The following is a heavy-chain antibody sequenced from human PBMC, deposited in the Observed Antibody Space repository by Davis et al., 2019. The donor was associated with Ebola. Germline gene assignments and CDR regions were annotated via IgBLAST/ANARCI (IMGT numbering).Heavy chain of an antibody. J-gene: IGHJ5*02. CDR2: INHSGRT. D-gene: IGHD3-16*01. V-gene: IGHV4-39*07. CDR1: GGSISSGGYY. Sequence: MPSETLSLTCTVSGGSISSGGYYWSWIRQPPGKGLEWIGEINHSGRTNYNPSRKSRLTISVDTSKNQFFLKLSSVTAADTAVYYCARGGAVLGPWGQGTLVTVSS. CDR3: ARGGAVLGP.